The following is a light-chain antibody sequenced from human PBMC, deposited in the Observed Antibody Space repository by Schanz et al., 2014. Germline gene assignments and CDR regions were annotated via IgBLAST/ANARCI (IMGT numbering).Light chain of an antibody. J-gene: IGLJ3*02. CDR3: QSYDNSLSGWV. CDR1: SSDVGGYNY. Sequence: QSALTQPASVSGSPGQSITISCTGTSSDVGGYNYVAWYQQHPGKAPKLMIHDVSNRPSGVSNRFSGSNSGNAASLTISGVQAEDEADYYGQSYDNSLSGWVFGGGTKLTVL. CDR2: DVS. V-gene: IGLV2-14*01.